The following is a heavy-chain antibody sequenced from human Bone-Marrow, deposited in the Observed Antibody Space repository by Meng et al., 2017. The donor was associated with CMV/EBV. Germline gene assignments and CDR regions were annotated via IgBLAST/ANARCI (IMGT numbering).Heavy chain of an antibody. D-gene: IGHD3-3*01. Sequence: GESLKISCAASGFTFSDYEMNWVRQAPGKGLDWVSYVSTSGDTTYYADSVKGRFTISRDNAKNSLYLQMNSLRVEDTAVYYCARRNDFLGENDNSYDYWGQGTLVTVSS. V-gene: IGHV3-48*03. CDR2: VSTSGDTT. CDR3: ARRNDFLGENDNSYDY. CDR1: GFTFSDYE. J-gene: IGHJ4*02.